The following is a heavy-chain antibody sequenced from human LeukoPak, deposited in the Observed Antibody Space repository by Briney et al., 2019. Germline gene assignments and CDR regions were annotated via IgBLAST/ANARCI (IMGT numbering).Heavy chain of an antibody. V-gene: IGHV1-2*02. D-gene: IGHD3-10*01. J-gene: IGHJ3*02. Sequence: ASVKVSCKASGYTFTGYYMHWVRQAPGQGLEWMGWINPNSGGTNYAQKFQGRVTMTRDTSISTAYMELSRLRSDHTAVYYCARDNHYGSGSSIWGQGTMVTVSS. CDR3: ARDNHYGSGSSI. CDR2: INPNSGGT. CDR1: GYTFTGYY.